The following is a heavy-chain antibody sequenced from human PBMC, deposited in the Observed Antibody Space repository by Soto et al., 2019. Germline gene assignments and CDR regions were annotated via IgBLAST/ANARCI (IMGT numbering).Heavy chain of an antibody. CDR3: ASTAVAGNDAFDI. J-gene: IGHJ3*02. CDR2: IIPIFGKA. D-gene: IGHD6-19*01. V-gene: IGHV1-69*13. Sequence: SVKVSCKASGYTFTSYGISWVRQAPGQGLEWMGGIIPIFGKANYAQKFQGRVTITADESTSTAYMELSSLRSEDTAVYYCASTAVAGNDAFDIWGQGTMVT. CDR1: GYTFTSYG.